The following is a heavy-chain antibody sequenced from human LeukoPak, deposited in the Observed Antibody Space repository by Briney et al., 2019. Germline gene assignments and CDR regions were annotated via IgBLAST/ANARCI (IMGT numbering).Heavy chain of an antibody. D-gene: IGHD6-13*01. Sequence: SGPALVKPTQTLTLTCSFSGFSLSTSGMCVSWIRQPPGKALERLARIDWDDDKYYSTSLKTRLTISKDTSKNQVVLTMTNMDPVDTATYYCARSQQGIAAAGTVPYYYYYMDVWGKGTTVTVSS. CDR2: IDWDDDK. CDR3: ARSQQGIAAAGTVPYYYYYMDV. CDR1: GFSLSTSGMC. V-gene: IGHV2-70*11. J-gene: IGHJ6*03.